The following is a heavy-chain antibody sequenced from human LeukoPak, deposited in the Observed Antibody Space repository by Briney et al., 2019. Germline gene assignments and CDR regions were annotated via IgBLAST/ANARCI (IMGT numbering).Heavy chain of an antibody. Sequence: VGSLRLSCAASGFTFSSYWMHWVRQAPGKGLVWVSRSNSDGSSAAYADSVKGRFTISRANAKNTLYLQMNSLRAEDTAVYYCATDGGGYDLRYWGQGTLVTVSS. J-gene: IGHJ4*02. CDR3: ATDGGGYDLRY. CDR2: SNSDGSSA. D-gene: IGHD3-16*01. V-gene: IGHV3-74*01. CDR1: GFTFSSYW.